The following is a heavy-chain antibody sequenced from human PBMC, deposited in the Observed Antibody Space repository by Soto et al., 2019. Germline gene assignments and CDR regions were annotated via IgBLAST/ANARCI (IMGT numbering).Heavy chain of an antibody. Sequence: GGSLRLSCGASGSSFNTYGMHWVRQAPGKGLEWVAAISYDGSNTYYVESVKARFPISRANPKNTLFLQMDSLRAEDTAVYYCAKDLPQKPAASGLFHYYYGMDVWGQGTMVTVSS. V-gene: IGHV3-30*18. D-gene: IGHD2-2*01. CDR1: GSSFNTYG. CDR2: ISYDGSNT. CDR3: AKDLPQKPAASGLFHYYYGMDV. J-gene: IGHJ6*02.